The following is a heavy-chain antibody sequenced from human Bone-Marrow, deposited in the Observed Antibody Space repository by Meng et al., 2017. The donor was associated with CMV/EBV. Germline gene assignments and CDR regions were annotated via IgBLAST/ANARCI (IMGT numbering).Heavy chain of an antibody. CDR1: RYTFTGYY. J-gene: IGHJ4*01. D-gene: IGHD6-6*01. V-gene: IGHV1-2*02. CDR2: INPNSGGT. CDR3: ARTRKDSSSSHYFDY. Sequence: ASVKVSCKASRYTFTGYYMHWVRQAPGQGLEWMGWINPNSGGTNYAQKFQGRVTRTRDTSISTAYMERSRLGSDDTAVYYCARTRKDSSSSHYFDYWGHGTLVTVSS.